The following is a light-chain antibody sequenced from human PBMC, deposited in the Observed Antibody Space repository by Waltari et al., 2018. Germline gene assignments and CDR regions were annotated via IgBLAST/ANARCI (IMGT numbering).Light chain of an antibody. CDR3: AAWDDSLNGVV. CDR1: SSNIGRTF. Sequence: QSVMTQPPSASATPGQRVLCSCSGTSSNIGRTFVYWYQHFPGTAPKLLIYRNNQRPSGVPDRFSGSKSGTSASLAISGLRSEDEAGYYCAAWDDSLNGVVFGGGTKLTVL. J-gene: IGLJ3*02. V-gene: IGLV1-47*01. CDR2: RNN.